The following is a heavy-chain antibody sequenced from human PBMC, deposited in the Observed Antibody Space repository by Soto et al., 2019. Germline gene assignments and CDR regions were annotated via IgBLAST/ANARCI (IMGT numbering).Heavy chain of an antibody. V-gene: IGHV1-2*02. CDR1: RYTFTDYD. Sequence: ASVKVSCKASRYTFTDYDMHWVRQSPVQGLKSMGWIHPNSGVTKFPQKFQGRVIMTRDTSINTVYMELSRLTSDDTAVYYCMRGGGGDSPLDYWGQGTQVNVSA. CDR2: IHPNSGVT. CDR3: MRGGGGDSPLDY. J-gene: IGHJ4*02. D-gene: IGHD3-10*01.